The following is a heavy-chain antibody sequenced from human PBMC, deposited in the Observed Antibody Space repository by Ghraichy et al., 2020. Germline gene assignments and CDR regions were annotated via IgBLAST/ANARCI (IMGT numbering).Heavy chain of an antibody. D-gene: IGHD2-21*02. CDR2: IYFSGST. CDR3: ARAVANCGGDCPLGAFDI. V-gene: IGHV4-39*01. J-gene: IGHJ3*02. Sequence: SETLSLTCTVSDGSFRSRNYYWGWIRQPPGKGLEWVGNIYFSGSTYYNPSLKSRLTISGDASKTQFSLELGSVTAADTAVYYCARAVANCGGDCPLGAFDIWGQGTMVTVSS. CDR1: DGSFRSRNYY.